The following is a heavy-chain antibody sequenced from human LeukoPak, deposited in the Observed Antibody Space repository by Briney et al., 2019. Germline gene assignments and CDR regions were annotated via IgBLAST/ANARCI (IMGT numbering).Heavy chain of an antibody. CDR1: GFTFDDYG. CDR2: INWNGDST. Sequence: PGGSLRLSCAASGFTFDDYGMSWVRQAPGKGLEWVSGINWNGDSTGYADSVKGRFTISRDNAKNSLYLQMNSLRAEDTALYYCARDQGVGAMYAFDIWGQGTMVTVSS. J-gene: IGHJ3*02. CDR3: ARDQGVGAMYAFDI. D-gene: IGHD1-26*01. V-gene: IGHV3-20*04.